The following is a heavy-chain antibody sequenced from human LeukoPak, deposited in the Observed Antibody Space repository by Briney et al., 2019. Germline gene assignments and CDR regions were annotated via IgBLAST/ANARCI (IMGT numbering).Heavy chain of an antibody. CDR2: INPNSGGT. V-gene: IGHV1-2*02. CDR1: GYTFTGYY. Sequence: ASVKVSCKASGYTFTGYYMHWVRQAPGQGLEWMGWINPNSGGTNYAQKFQGRVTTTRDTSISTAYMELSRLRSDDTAVYYCASRYDYGDYVQPLDYWGQGTLVTVSS. J-gene: IGHJ4*02. D-gene: IGHD4-17*01. CDR3: ASRYDYGDYVQPLDY.